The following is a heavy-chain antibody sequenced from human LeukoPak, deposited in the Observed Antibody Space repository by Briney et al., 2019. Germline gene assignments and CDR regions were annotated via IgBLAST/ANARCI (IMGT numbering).Heavy chain of an antibody. Sequence: GESLKISCKGSGYSFTSYWIGWVRQMPGKGLEWMGIIYPGDSDTRYSPSFQGQVTISTGKSISTAYLQWSSLKASDTAMYYCARGVEDNSSSFSAFDILGQGTMVTVSS. J-gene: IGHJ3*02. CDR3: ARGVEDNSSSFSAFDI. D-gene: IGHD6-6*01. CDR1: GYSFTSYW. V-gene: IGHV5-51*01. CDR2: IYPGDSDT.